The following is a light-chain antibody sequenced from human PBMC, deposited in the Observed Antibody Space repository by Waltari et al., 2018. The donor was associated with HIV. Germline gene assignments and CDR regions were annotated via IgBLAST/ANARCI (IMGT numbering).Light chain of an antibody. CDR2: NND. J-gene: IGLJ3*02. CDR1: YSNIGSNT. CDR3: ASWDDKLDGGV. V-gene: IGLV1-44*01. Sequence: QSLLPQPPSASGTPGQRVTIYCSGRYSNIGSNTVNWHQQLPGSAPRALIYNNDQRPSGVPDRFSGSKSGTSASLAISGLQSEDQGDYYCASWDDKLDGGVFGGGTRLTVL.